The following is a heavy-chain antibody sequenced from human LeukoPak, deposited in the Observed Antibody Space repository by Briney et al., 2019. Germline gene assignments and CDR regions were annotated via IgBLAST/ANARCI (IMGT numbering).Heavy chain of an antibody. V-gene: IGHV4-59*01. CDR3: ARGTRYGDFVNYFDF. CDR2: IYYSGST. D-gene: IGHD4-17*01. J-gene: IGHJ4*02. CDR1: GGSFSLYY. Sequence: PSETLSLTCTVSGGSFSLYYWTWIRQPPGKGLEYIGYIYYSGSTNYNPSLKSRVTISVDTSNNEFSLKLSSVTAADTAVYYRARGTRYGDFVNYFDFWGQGALVTVSS.